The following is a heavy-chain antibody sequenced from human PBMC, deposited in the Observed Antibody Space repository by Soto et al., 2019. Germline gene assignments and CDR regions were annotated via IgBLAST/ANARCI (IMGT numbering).Heavy chain of an antibody. CDR2: INPNSGGT. CDR3: ARGWWGYYGSGTLGYYGMDV. CDR1: GYTFTGYY. V-gene: IGHV1-2*04. D-gene: IGHD3-10*01. Sequence: QVQLVQSGAEVKKPGASVKVSCKASGYTFTGYYMHWVRQAPGQGLEWMGWINPNSGGTNYAQKFKGWVTMTRDTSISTAYMELSRLRSDDTAVYYCARGWWGYYGSGTLGYYGMDVWGQGTTVTVSS. J-gene: IGHJ6*02.